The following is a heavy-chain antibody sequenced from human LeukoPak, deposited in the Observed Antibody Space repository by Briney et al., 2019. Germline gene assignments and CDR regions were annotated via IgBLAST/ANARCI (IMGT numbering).Heavy chain of an antibody. D-gene: IGHD1-26*01. CDR2: ISYDGSEK. Sequence: PGGSLRLSCAASGYTFSSHGLHWVRQAPGKGLEWVAIISYDGSEKYYSDSVKGRFTISRDNSNNILYLEMNSLRPEDTAVYHCGRDLSGRYTVDYWGQGTLVTVSS. J-gene: IGHJ4*02. CDR3: GRDLSGRYTVDY. CDR1: GYTFSSHG. V-gene: IGHV3-30*04.